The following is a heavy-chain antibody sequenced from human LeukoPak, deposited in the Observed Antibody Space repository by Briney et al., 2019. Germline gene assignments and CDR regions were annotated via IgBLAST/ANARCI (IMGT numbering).Heavy chain of an antibody. CDR1: GGSISSSSYY. CDR3: ARDRQLVQEKTFDY. CDR2: IYYSGST. J-gene: IGHJ4*02. V-gene: IGHV4-39*07. Sequence: SETLSLTCTVSGGSISSSSYYWGWIRQPPGTGLEWIGSIYYSGSTYYNPSLKSRVTISVDTSKNQFSLKLSSVTAADTAVYYCARDRQLVQEKTFDYWGQGTLVTVSS. D-gene: IGHD6-6*01.